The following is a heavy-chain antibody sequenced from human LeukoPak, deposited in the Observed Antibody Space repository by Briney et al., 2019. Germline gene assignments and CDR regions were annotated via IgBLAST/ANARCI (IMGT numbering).Heavy chain of an antibody. CDR1: GGSISSGSYY. CDR3: ARAGTYYDSRAMDY. V-gene: IGHV4-61*02. CDR2: IYTSGST. Sequence: SQTLSLTCTVSGGSISSGSYYWTWIRQPAGKGLEWIGRIYTSGSTNYNPSLKSRVTISVDTSKNHFSLKLGSVTAADTAVYYCARAGTYYDSRAMDYWGQGTLVTVSS. J-gene: IGHJ4*02. D-gene: IGHD3-22*01.